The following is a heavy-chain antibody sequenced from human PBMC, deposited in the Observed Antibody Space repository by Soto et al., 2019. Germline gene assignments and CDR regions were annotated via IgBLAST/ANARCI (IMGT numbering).Heavy chain of an antibody. J-gene: IGHJ4*02. D-gene: IGHD3-10*01. CDR1: GDTFTAYY. V-gene: IGHV1-2*02. Sequence: QVQLVQSGAEVKKPGASVKVSCKAPGDTFTAYYIHWVRQAPGQGLEWMGWINPNSGGTNYAQNFQGRLTMTRDTSINTAYMELRRLRSDDTAIYYCTRDVITMVRGVYLHFDHWGQGTLVTVPS. CDR3: TRDVITMVRGVYLHFDH. CDR2: INPNSGGT.